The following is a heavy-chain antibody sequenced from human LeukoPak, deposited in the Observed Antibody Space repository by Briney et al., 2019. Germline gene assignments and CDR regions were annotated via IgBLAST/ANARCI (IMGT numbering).Heavy chain of an antibody. CDR3: ARGVSGVYYYYYGMDV. CDR2: INHSGST. V-gene: IGHV4-34*01. J-gene: IGHJ6*02. CDR1: GGSFSGYY. Sequence: PSETLSLTCAVYGGSFSGYYWSWIRQPPGKGLEWIGEINHSGSTNYNPSLKSRVTISVDTSKNQFSLKLSSVTAADTAVYYCARGVSGVYYYYYGMDVWGQGTTVTVSS. D-gene: IGHD6-19*01.